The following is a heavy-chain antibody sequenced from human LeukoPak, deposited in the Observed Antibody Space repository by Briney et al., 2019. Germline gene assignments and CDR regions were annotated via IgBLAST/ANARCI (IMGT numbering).Heavy chain of an antibody. CDR3: AKGNYFFDY. Sequence: GGSLRLSCAASGFTFDDYAMHWVRQAPGKGLEWVSGISWNSGSIGYADSVKGQFTISRDNAKNSLYLQMNSLRAEDTALYYCAKGNYFFDYWGQGTLVTVSS. CDR1: GFTFDDYA. CDR2: ISWNSGSI. V-gene: IGHV3-9*01. J-gene: IGHJ4*02.